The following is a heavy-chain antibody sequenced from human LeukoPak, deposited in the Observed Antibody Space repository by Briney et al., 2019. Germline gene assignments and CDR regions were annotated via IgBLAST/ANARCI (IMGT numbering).Heavy chain of an antibody. V-gene: IGHV3-48*04. J-gene: IGHJ4*01. Sequence: GGSLRLSCAASGFTFTSYAMSWVRQAPGKGLEWVSYISDGGSATNYADSVKGRFTISRDNAKNSLYLQMIGLRADDTAVYFCARYGYGYGKPIDYWGLGILVTVSS. CDR2: ISDGGSAT. CDR3: ARYGYGYGKPIDY. D-gene: IGHD5-18*01. CDR1: GFTFTSYA.